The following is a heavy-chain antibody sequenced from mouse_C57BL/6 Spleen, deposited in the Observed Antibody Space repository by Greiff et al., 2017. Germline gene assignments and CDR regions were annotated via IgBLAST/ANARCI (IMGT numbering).Heavy chain of an antibody. Sequence: QVQLQQPGAELVMPGASVKLSCKASGYTFTSYWMHWVKQRPGQGLEWIGEIDPSDSYTNYNQKFKGKATLTVDKSSSTAYMQLSSLTSEDSAVYYCGLSNPRFAGWGKGTLVTVSA. CDR1: GYTFTSYW. CDR2: IDPSDSYT. J-gene: IGHJ3*01. V-gene: IGHV1-69*01. D-gene: IGHD2-5*01. CDR3: GLSNPRFAG.